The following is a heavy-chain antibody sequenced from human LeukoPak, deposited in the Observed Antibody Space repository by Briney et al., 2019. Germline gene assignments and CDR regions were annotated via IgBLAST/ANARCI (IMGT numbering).Heavy chain of an antibody. Sequence: PSETLSLTCTVSGGSISSSSYYWGWIRQPPGKGLEWIGSIYYSGSTYYNPSLKSRVTISVDTSKNQFSLKLSSVTAADTAVYYCAKTTRSNWFDPWGRGTLVTVSS. CDR3: AKTTRSNWFDP. CDR2: IYYSGST. D-gene: IGHD4-11*01. CDR1: GGSISSSSYY. V-gene: IGHV4-39*01. J-gene: IGHJ5*02.